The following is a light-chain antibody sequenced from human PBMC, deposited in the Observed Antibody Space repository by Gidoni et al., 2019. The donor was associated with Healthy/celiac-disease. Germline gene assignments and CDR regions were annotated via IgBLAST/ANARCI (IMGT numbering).Light chain of an antibody. J-gene: IGKJ5*01. CDR3: QQRSNGPRGIT. Sequence: EIVLTQSPATLSLSPGERATLSCRASQSVSSYVAWYQQKPGQDPRLLIYDASKRATGIPARFSGGGSGTDFTLTIRNLEREEFAVYYCQQRSNGPRGITVGQXARLEI. CDR1: QSVSSY. V-gene: IGKV3-11*01. CDR2: DAS.